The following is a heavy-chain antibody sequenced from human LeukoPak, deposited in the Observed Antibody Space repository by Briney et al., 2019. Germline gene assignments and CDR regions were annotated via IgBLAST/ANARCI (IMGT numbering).Heavy chain of an antibody. V-gene: IGHV1-46*01. Sequence: ASVKVSCKASGYTFTSCYMHWVRQAPGEGVEWMGIINPSGGSTSYAQKLQGRVTMTRDTSTSTVYMELSSLRSEDTAVYYRSVVPAAMGDDYWGQGTLVTVSS. J-gene: IGHJ4*02. CDR2: INPSGGST. CDR3: SVVPAAMGDDY. CDR1: GYTFTSCY. D-gene: IGHD2-2*01.